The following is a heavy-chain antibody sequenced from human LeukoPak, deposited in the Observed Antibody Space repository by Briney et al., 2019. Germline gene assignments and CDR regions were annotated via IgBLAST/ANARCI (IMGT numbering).Heavy chain of an antibody. V-gene: IGHV4-59*07. CDR3: ARGRGPDYDYYYMDV. Sequence: SDTLSLTCIVSGGSITSYYWSWIRQPPGKGLEWIGRIYTSGTTKYNPSLKSRVTISVDTSKNQFSLRLSSVTAADTAVYYCARGRGPDYDYYYMDVWGKGTTVTVSS. CDR1: GGSITSYY. CDR2: IYTSGTT. D-gene: IGHD2-15*01. J-gene: IGHJ6*03.